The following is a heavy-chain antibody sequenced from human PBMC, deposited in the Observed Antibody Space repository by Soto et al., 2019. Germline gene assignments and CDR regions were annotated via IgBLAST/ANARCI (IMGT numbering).Heavy chain of an antibody. V-gene: IGHV1-3*01. Sequence: QRLEWMGWINAGNGNTQYSQNFQGRITITRDTSASTAYMELSSLTSEDTTVYYSARAGPGLYIFTFDPSGQRALLSVSS. J-gene: IGHJ5*02. CDR3: ARAGPGLYIFTFDP. CDR2: INAGNGNT. D-gene: IGHD3-9*01.